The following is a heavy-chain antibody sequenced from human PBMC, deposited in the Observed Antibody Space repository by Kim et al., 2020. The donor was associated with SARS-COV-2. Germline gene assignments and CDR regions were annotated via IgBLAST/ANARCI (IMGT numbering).Heavy chain of an antibody. CDR1: GGTFSSHT. J-gene: IGHJ4*02. Sequence: SVKVSCKASGGTFSSHTINWVRQAPGQGLEWMGRLIPLFGISNYAQKFQGRVTITADESTGTAYMELSSLRSDDTAVYYCARSTIGSVFDYWGQGTLVTVAS. CDR2: LIPLFGIS. V-gene: IGHV1-69*02. CDR3: ARSTIGSVFDY. D-gene: IGHD3-10*01.